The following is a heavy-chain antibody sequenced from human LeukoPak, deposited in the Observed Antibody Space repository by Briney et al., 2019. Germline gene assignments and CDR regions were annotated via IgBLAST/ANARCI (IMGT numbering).Heavy chain of an antibody. J-gene: IGHJ4*02. CDR3: AVETYGDQGFDY. CDR2: IYYSGST. Sequence: SETLSLTCTVSGGSISNYYWSWIRQPPGKGLEWIGYIYYSGSTNDNPSLKSRVIISVDTSKNQFSLKLSSVAAADTAVYYCAVETYGDQGFDYWGQGTLVTVSS. V-gene: IGHV4-59*01. CDR1: GGSISNYY. D-gene: IGHD4-17*01.